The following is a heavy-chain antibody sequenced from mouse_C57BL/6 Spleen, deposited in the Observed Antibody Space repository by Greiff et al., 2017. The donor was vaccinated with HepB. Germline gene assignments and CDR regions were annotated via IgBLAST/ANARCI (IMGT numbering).Heavy chain of an antibody. V-gene: IGHV3-6*01. Sequence: DVKLQESGPGLVKPSQSLSLTCSVTGYSITSGYYWNWIRQFPGNKLEWMGYISYDGSNNYNPSLKNRISITRDTSKNQFFLKLNSVTTEDTATYYCARGGINHGYFDYWGQGTTLTVSS. CDR3: ARGGINHGYFDY. CDR2: ISYDGSN. D-gene: IGHD6-1*01. J-gene: IGHJ2*01. CDR1: GYSITSGYY.